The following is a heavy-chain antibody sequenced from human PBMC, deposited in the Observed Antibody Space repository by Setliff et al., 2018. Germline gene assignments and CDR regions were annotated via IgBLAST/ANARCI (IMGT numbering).Heavy chain of an antibody. D-gene: IGHD2-15*01. CDR2: IYHSGSI. Sequence: SETLSLTCTVPGGSISSSNWWTWVRQPPGKGLEWIGEIYHSGSINYNPSLKSRVTMSVDKSKNQFSLKLSSVTAADTAVYYCARLPGYCNGGNCYGYYTFDIWGQGTMVTVSS. J-gene: IGHJ3*02. CDR1: GGSISSSNW. CDR3: ARLPGYCNGGNCYGYYTFDI. V-gene: IGHV4-4*02.